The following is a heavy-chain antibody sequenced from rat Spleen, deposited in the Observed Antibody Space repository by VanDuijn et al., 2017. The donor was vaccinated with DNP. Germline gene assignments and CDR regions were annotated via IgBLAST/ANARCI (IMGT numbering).Heavy chain of an antibody. CDR3: TTANTIY. D-gene: IGHD4-1*01. J-gene: IGHJ2*01. Sequence: EVQLVESGGGLVQPGGSLKLSCAASGFTFSDYYMAWVRQAPTKGLEWVSTIIYDGSRTYYRDSVKGRFTISRNNAEKIIYLYMDRLRSEDTATYYCTTANTIYWGQGVMVTVSS. CDR2: IIYDGSRT. CDR1: GFTFSDYY. V-gene: IGHV5-20*01.